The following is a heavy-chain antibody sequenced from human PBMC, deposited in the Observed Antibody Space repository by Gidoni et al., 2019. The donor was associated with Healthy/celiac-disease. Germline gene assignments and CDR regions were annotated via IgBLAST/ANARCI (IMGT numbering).Heavy chain of an antibody. J-gene: IGHJ4*02. CDR3: ARAAEAYYYDSSGWYFDY. CDR1: GFTFSTYS. CDR2: ISSSSSTI. Sequence: EVQLVESGGGLVQPGGSLRLSCAASGFTFSTYSMNWGRQAPGKGLEWVSYISSSSSTIYDADSVKGRFTISRDNAKNSLYLQMNSLRAEDTAVYYCARAAEAYYYDSSGWYFDYWGQGTLVTVSS. D-gene: IGHD3-22*01. V-gene: IGHV3-48*01.